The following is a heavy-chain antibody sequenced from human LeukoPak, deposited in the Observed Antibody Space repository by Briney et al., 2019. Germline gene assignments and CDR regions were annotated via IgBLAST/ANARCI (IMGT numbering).Heavy chain of an antibody. D-gene: IGHD2/OR15-2a*01. V-gene: IGHV4-59*01. Sequence: SETLSLTCTVSGGSISSYYWSWLRQPPGKGLEWIGYIYYSGSTNYNPSLKSRVNISVDTSKNHFSLKLSSVTAADTAVYYCARAKYEAAQFDWGQGTLVTVSS. CDR2: IYYSGST. CDR1: GGSISSYY. J-gene: IGHJ4*02. CDR3: ARAKYEAAQFD.